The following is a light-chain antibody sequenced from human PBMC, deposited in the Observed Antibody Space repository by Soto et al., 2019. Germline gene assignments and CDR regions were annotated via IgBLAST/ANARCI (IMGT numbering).Light chain of an antibody. CDR3: HQYGSSPQA. J-gene: IGKJ3*01. Sequence: EIGLTQSPATLSLSPGERVTLSCRASQSVTRSFLAWYQQKPGQAPRLLIYGASSRATGIPDRFSGSGSGKDFTLTISSLEPEDFSVYYCHQYGSSPQAFGPGTKVDIK. CDR2: GAS. CDR1: QSVTRSF. V-gene: IGKV3-20*01.